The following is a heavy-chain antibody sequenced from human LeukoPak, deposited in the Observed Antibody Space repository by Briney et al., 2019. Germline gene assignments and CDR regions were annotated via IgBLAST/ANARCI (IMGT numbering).Heavy chain of an antibody. J-gene: IGHJ5*02. Sequence: GGSLRLSCAASGFTFSSYAMSWVRQAPGKGLEWVSAISGSGGSTYYADSVKGRFTISRDNSKNTLYLQMNSLRAEDTAVYYCAKELDCSGGSCYPSWFDPWGQGTLVTVSS. CDR2: ISGSGGST. CDR3: AKELDCSGGSCYPSWFDP. D-gene: IGHD2-15*01. V-gene: IGHV3-23*01. CDR1: GFTFSSYA.